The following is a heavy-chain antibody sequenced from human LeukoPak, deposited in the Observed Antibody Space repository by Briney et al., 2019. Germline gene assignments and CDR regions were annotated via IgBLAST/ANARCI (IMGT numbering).Heavy chain of an antibody. Sequence: GGSLRLSCAASGFTFSSYGMHWVRQAPGKGLEWVAVISYDGSNKYYADSVKGRFTISRDNSKNTLYLQMNSLRAEDTAVYYCAWGYSRSWGLDYWGQGTLVTVSS. CDR2: ISYDGSNK. CDR3: AWGYSRSWGLDY. V-gene: IGHV3-30*03. J-gene: IGHJ4*02. D-gene: IGHD6-13*01. CDR1: GFTFSSYG.